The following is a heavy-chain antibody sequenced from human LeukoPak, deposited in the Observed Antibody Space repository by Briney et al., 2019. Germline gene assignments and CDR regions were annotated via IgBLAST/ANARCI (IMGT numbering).Heavy chain of an antibody. V-gene: IGHV1-8*01. CDR1: GYTFTSYD. CDR2: MNPNSGNT. J-gene: IGHJ3*02. D-gene: IGHD3-9*01. Sequence: ASVKVSCKASGYTFTSYDINWVRQATGQGLEWMGWMNPNSGNTGYAQKFQGRVTMTRNTSISTAYMELSSLRSEDTAVYYCARPRSFEWLFAFDIWGQGTMVTVSS. CDR3: ARPRSFEWLFAFDI.